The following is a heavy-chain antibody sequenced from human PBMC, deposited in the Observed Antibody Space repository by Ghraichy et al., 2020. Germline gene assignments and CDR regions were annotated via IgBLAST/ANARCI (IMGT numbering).Heavy chain of an antibody. V-gene: IGHV4-4*09. D-gene: IGHD6-6*01. J-gene: IGHJ4*02. CDR2: IYPGGST. CDR3: ARQGLVLLTY. Sequence: SETLSLTCTVSGGSISSYYWTWIRQPPGKGLEWIGHIYPGGSTNYNPSLKSRVTMSIDTSKKQFSLKLTSVTAADTAVYYCARQGLVLLTYWGQGTLVTVSS. CDR1: GGSISSYY.